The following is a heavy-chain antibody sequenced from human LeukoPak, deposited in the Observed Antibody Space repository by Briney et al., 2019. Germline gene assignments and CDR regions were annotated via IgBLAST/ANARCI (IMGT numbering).Heavy chain of an antibody. Sequence: GGSLRLSCAASGFTVSSNYMSWVRQAPGKGLEWVSVIYSGGSTYYADSVKGRFTISRDNSKNTLYLQMNSLRAEDTAVYYCARGDSSSWGESYYWGQGTLVTVSS. CDR2: IYSGGST. D-gene: IGHD6-13*01. CDR1: GFTVSSNY. V-gene: IGHV3-66*01. CDR3: ARGDSSSWGESYY. J-gene: IGHJ4*02.